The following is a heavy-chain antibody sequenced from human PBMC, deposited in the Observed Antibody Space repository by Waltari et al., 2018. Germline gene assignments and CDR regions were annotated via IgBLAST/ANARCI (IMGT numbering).Heavy chain of an antibody. D-gene: IGHD2-21*02. Sequence: QVQLQESGPGLVKPSETLSLNCPVSGGSISSYYWSWIRQPPGKGLGWSGYIYYRGSTNYNPSLKSRVTRSVDTSKNQFSLKLSSVTAADTAVYYCATDCGGDCSDPQRDSDYYYGMDVWGQGTTVTVSS. V-gene: IGHV4-59*01. CDR2: IYYRGST. CDR3: ATDCGGDCSDPQRDSDYYYGMDV. CDR1: GGSISSYY. J-gene: IGHJ6*02.